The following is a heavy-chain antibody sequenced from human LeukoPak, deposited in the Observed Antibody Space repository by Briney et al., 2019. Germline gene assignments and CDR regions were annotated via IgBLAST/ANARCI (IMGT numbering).Heavy chain of an antibody. D-gene: IGHD3-10*02. V-gene: IGHV3-7*01. Sequence: TGGSLRLSCGASGFTFSNHWMTWVRQAPGKGLEWVAQIMPDGTERYYVDSLEGRFTISRDNAKNSLFLQMNSLRAEDTAVYYCARSYVKTFDYWGQGTLVTVSS. CDR2: IMPDGTER. CDR3: ARSYVKTFDY. J-gene: IGHJ4*02. CDR1: GFTFSNHW.